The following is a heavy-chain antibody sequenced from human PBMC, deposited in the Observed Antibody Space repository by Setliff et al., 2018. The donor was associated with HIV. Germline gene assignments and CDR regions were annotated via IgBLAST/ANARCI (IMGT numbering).Heavy chain of an antibody. CDR1: GGSFSDYS. Sequence: GASVKVSCKASGGSFSDYSISWVRQAPGRALEWMGGIIPMVSLPNFAQSFLGRLTITANRSTTTAYMELSRLTSEDTAVYYCARGQLKPTGYFFDYWGLGTLVTVSS. D-gene: IGHD1-1*01. CDR3: ARGQLKPTGYFFDY. V-gene: IGHV1-69*10. J-gene: IGHJ4*02. CDR2: IIPMVSLP.